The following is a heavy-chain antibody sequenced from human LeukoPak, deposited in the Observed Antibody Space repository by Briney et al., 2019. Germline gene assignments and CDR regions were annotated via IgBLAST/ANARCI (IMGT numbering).Heavy chain of an antibody. Sequence: GGSLRLSCEASGFTFSTYSMNWARQAPGKGLECVSSNSSGSSYIYYAHSMKGRFIISRDKHKNSLYLQMNNLRVEDRPVYFCARDGDGRRLSYMDVWGKGTTVTVSS. CDR2: NSSGSSYI. D-gene: IGHD5-24*01. V-gene: IGHV3-21*01. CDR3: ARDGDGRRLSYMDV. CDR1: GFTFSTYS. J-gene: IGHJ6*03.